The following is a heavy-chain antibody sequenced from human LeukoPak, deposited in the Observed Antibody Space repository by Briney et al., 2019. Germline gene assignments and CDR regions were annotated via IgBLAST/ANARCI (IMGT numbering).Heavy chain of an antibody. J-gene: IGHJ6*04. D-gene: IGHD3-3*01. CDR1: GVSISSSSDY. V-gene: IGHV4-39*01. Sequence: SETLSLACTVSGVSISSSSDYWGWIRQPPGKGLEWIGTIFYSGSTYYNPSLKSRVTISIDTSKNQFSLKLSSVTAADTAVYYCARTPLEWLLSGMDVWGKGTTVTVSS. CDR3: ARTPLEWLLSGMDV. CDR2: IFYSGST.